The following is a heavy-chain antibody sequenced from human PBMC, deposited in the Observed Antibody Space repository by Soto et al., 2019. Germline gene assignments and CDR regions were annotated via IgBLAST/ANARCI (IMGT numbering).Heavy chain of an antibody. Sequence: SQTLPHSCTVSGGSISSYYCSWILQTPGKGLEWIGYIYYSGSTNYNPSLKSRVTISVDTSKNQFSLKLSSVTAADTAVYYCARDWGRDGYNYFFDFWGQGTLVTVFS. J-gene: IGHJ4*02. V-gene: IGHV4-59*01. CDR2: IYYSGST. CDR3: ARDWGRDGYNYFFDF. CDR1: GGSISSYY. D-gene: IGHD5-12*01.